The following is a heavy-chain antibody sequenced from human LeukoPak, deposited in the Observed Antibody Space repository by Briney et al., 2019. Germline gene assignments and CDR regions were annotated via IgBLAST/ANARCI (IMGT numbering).Heavy chain of an antibody. J-gene: IGHJ4*02. CDR2: ISYDGSNK. V-gene: IGHV3-30-3*01. CDR1: GFTFSSYA. Sequence: SGGSLRLSCAASGFTFSSYAMHWVRQAPGKGLEWVAVISYDGSNKYYADSVKGRFTISRDNSKNTLYLQMNSLRAEDTAVYYCARDPFPRIAVAGTINSSYFDYWGQGTLVTVSS. CDR3: ARDPFPRIAVAGTINSSYFDY. D-gene: IGHD6-19*01.